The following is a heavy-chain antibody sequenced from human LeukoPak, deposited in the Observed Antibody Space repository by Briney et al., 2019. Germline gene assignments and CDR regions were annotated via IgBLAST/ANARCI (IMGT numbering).Heavy chain of an antibody. D-gene: IGHD1-26*01. V-gene: IGHV3-66*01. CDR1: GFTVSSNY. J-gene: IGHJ4*02. CDR3: TRVGEWELLQY. Sequence: PGGSLRLSCAASGFTVSSNYMSWVRQAPGKGLEWVSVIYSGGSTYYADSVKGRFTISRDNSKNTLYLQMNSLRAEDTAVYYCTRVGEWELLQYWGQGTLVTVSS. CDR2: IYSGGST.